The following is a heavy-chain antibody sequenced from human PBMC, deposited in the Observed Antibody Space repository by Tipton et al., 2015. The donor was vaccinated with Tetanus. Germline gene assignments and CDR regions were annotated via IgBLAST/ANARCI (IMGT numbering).Heavy chain of an antibody. D-gene: IGHD3-3*01. CDR1: GDSISSDNW. V-gene: IGHV4-4*02. Sequence: TLSLTCTVSGDSISSDNWWSWVRQPPGRGLEWIGEIYHSGATNYNSSLKSRVAISVYKSRNQFSLKGNSVTAADTAFYYCASRVRGPAAYWGQGILVTVSS. J-gene: IGHJ4*02. CDR3: ASRVRGPAAY. CDR2: IYHSGAT.